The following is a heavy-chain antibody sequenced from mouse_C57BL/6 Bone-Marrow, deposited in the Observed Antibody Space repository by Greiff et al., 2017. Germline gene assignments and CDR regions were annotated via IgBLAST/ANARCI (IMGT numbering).Heavy chain of an antibody. J-gene: IGHJ1*03. CDR2: IYPRDGST. V-gene: IGHV1-85*01. Sequence: VQLQESGPELVKPGASVKLSCKASGYTFTSYDINWVKQRLGQGLGWIGWIYPRDGSTKYNEKFKGKATWTVDTSSSTAYMELHSLTSEDSAVYFCAIDYGSSYWYFDVWGTGTTVTVSS. D-gene: IGHD1-1*01. CDR1: GYTFTSYD. CDR3: AIDYGSSYWYFDV.